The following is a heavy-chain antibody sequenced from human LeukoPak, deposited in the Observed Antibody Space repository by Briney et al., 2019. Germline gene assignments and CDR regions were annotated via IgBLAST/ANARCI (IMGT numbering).Heavy chain of an antibody. CDR1: GFTFSSYA. V-gene: IGHV3-23*01. J-gene: IGHJ4*02. CDR2: ISGSGGST. Sequence: PGESLRLSCAASGFTFSSYAMSWVRQAPGKGLEWVSAISGSGGSTYYADSVKGRFTISRDNSKNTLYLQMNSLRAEDTAVYYCAKDYDFWSGYYPNYFDYWGQGTLVTVSS. D-gene: IGHD3-3*01. CDR3: AKDYDFWSGYYPNYFDY.